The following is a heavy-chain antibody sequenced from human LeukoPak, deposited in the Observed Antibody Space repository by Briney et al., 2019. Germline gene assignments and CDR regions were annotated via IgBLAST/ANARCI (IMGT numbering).Heavy chain of an antibody. CDR2: INPNSGGT. D-gene: IGHD5-12*01. V-gene: IGHV1-2*02. Sequence: GASVKVSCKASGYTFTGYYMHWVRQAPGQGLEWMGWINPNSGGTNYAQKFQGRVTMTRDTSISTAYMELSSLRSEDTAVYYCARATDYFKHIDYWGQGTLVTVSS. CDR1: GYTFTGYY. J-gene: IGHJ4*02. CDR3: ARATDYFKHIDY.